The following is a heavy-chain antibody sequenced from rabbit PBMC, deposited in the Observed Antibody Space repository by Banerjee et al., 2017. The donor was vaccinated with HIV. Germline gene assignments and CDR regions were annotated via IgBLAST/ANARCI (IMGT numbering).Heavy chain of an antibody. J-gene: IGHJ3*01. CDR2: IVTGSGST. CDR3: ARYAYGNGGAPNF. CDR1: GFSFSSSYW. V-gene: IGHV1S45*01. Sequence: QEQLEESGGDLVKPAGSLTLTCTASGFSFSSSYWICWVRQAPGKGLELITCIVTGSGSTYYATWAEGRFTITKTSSTTVTLQMTSLTAADTATYFCARYAYGNGGAPNFWGQGTLVTVS. D-gene: IGHD6-1*01.